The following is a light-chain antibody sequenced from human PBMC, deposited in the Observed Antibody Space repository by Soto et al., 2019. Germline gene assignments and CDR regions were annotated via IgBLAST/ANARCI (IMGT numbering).Light chain of an antibody. CDR1: QSVSSSY. CDR3: QQYGSSPPWT. V-gene: IGKV3-20*01. CDR2: GAS. J-gene: IGKJ1*01. Sequence: EIVMTQSPATLSVSPGEIATLSWSTSQSVSSSYLAWYQQKPGQAPRLLIYGASSRATGIPDRFSGSGSGTDFTLTIRRLEPEDFAVYYCQQYGSSPPWTCGQGTKGDIK.